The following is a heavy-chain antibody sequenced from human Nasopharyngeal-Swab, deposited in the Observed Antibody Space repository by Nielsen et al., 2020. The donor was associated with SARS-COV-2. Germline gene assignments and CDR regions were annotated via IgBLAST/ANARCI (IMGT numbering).Heavy chain of an antibody. V-gene: IGHV3-53*04. Sequence: GSSLQISCAASGFTVSINSMSWVRQAPGKGLEWVSVIYSGGSTYYAYSVKGRFTISRHNSKNTLYLQMNSLRAEDTAVYYCARSAMVRGPGMDVWGQGTTVTVSS. D-gene: IGHD3-10*01. CDR2: IYSGGST. J-gene: IGHJ6*02. CDR1: GFTVSINS. CDR3: ARSAMVRGPGMDV.